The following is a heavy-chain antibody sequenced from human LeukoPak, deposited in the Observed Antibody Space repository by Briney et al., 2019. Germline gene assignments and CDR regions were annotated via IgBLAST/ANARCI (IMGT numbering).Heavy chain of an antibody. V-gene: IGHV3-21*01. CDR3: ARLYDSSGYYFGY. J-gene: IGHJ4*02. CDR1: GFTFSSYT. D-gene: IGHD3-22*01. CDR2: IGSSSSYI. Sequence: GGSLRLSCAASGFTFSSYTMNWVRQAPGKGLEWVSSIGSSSSYIYHADSVKGRFTISRDNAKSSLYLQMDSLRAEDTAVYYCARLYDSSGYYFGYWGQGTLVTVSS.